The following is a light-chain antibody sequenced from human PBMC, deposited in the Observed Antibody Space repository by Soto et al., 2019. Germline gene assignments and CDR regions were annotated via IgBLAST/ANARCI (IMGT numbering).Light chain of an antibody. CDR3: QQSYSTPLT. CDR1: QSISIY. J-gene: IGKJ4*01. V-gene: IGKV1-39*01. Sequence: DIQMTQSPSSLSASVGDRVTITCRASQSISIYLNWYQQKPGKDPKLLIYAASSLQSGVPSRFSGSGSGTDFTLTISSLQPEDFATYYCQQSYSTPLTFGGGTKVEIK. CDR2: AAS.